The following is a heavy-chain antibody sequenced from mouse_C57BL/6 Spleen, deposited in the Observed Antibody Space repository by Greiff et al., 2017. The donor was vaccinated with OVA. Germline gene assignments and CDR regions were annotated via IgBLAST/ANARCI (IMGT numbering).Heavy chain of an antibody. D-gene: IGHD4-1*01. CDR3: ARSRGWDVDY. J-gene: IGHJ2*01. Sequence: VQLQQSGAELVKPGASVKMSCKASGYTFTSYWITWVKQRPGQGLEWIGDIYPGSGSTNYNEKLKSKATLTVDKYSSTAYMQRSSRTSEDSAVYDCARSRGWDVDYWGQGTTLTVSS. CDR1: GYTFTSYW. CDR2: IYPGSGST. V-gene: IGHV1-55*01.